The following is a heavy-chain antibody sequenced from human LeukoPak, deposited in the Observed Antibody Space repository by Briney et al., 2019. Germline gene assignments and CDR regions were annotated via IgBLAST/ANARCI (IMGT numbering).Heavy chain of an antibody. V-gene: IGHV3-7*01. CDR2: IKQDGSEK. CDR3: ARDGSGSYYKAWFDP. CDR1: GFTFSSYG. J-gene: IGHJ5*02. D-gene: IGHD3-10*01. Sequence: GGSLRLSCAASGFTFSSYGMHWVRQAPGKGLEWVANIKQDGSEKYYVDSVKGRFTISRDNAKNSLYLQMNSLRAEDTAVYYCARDGSGSYYKAWFDPWGQGTLVTVSS.